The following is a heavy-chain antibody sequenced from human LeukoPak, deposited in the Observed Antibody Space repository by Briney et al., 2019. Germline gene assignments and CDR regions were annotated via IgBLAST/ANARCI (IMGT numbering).Heavy chain of an antibody. D-gene: IGHD3-22*01. Sequence: PGGSLRLSCAASGFTFSSYAMSWVRQAPGKGLEWVSAICGSGGSTYYADSVKGRFTISRDNSKNTLYLQMNSLRAEDTAVYYCAIPDSSGWWLFYFQHWGQGTLVTVSS. J-gene: IGHJ1*01. CDR2: ICGSGGST. CDR1: GFTFSSYA. CDR3: AIPDSSGWWLFYFQH. V-gene: IGHV3-23*01.